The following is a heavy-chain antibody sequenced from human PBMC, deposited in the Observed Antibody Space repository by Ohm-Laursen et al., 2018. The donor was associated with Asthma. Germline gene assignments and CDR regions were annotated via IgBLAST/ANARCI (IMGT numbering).Heavy chain of an antibody. Sequence: SLRLSCSASGFTFSSYAMHWVRQAPGKGLEWVAVISYDGSNKYYADSVKGRFTISRDNSKNTLYLQMNSLRAEDTAVYYCAKDFVPARYYYYGMDVWGQGTTVTVSS. CDR1: GFTFSSYA. V-gene: IGHV3-30-3*01. CDR2: ISYDGSNK. CDR3: AKDFVPARYYYYGMDV. D-gene: IGHD2-2*01. J-gene: IGHJ6*02.